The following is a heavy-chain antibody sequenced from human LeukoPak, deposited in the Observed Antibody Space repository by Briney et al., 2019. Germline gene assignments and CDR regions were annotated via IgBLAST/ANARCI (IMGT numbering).Heavy chain of an antibody. V-gene: IGHV3-30-3*01. Sequence: GVSLRLSCAASGFTFSSYAMHWVRQAPGKGLEWVAVIAYDGGTKYYADSVKGRFTISRDNSKNTLYLQMNSLRAEDTAVYYCAKAPVGIAAAVDYWGQGTLVTVSS. J-gene: IGHJ4*02. CDR1: GFTFSSYA. CDR3: AKAPVGIAAAVDY. D-gene: IGHD6-13*01. CDR2: IAYDGGTK.